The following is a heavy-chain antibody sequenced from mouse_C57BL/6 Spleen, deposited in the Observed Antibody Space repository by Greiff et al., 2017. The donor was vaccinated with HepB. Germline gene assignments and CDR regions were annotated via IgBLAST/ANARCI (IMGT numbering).Heavy chain of an antibody. CDR2: INPSSGYT. CDR3: ARWVRAMDY. J-gene: IGHJ4*01. V-gene: IGHV1-4*01. CDR1: GYTFTSYS. Sequence: VQLQQSGAELVRPGASVKMSCKASGYTFTSYSMHWVKQRPGQGLEWIGYINPSSGYTKYNQKFKDKATLTADKSSSTAYMQLSSLTSEDSAVYYGARWVRAMDYWGQGTSVTVSS.